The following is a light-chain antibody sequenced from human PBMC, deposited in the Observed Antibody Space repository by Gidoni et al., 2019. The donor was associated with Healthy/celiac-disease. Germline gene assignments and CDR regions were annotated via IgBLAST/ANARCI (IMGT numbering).Light chain of an antibody. CDR2: AAS. CDR1: RSISSY. J-gene: IGKJ4*01. CDR3: QQSYSTLPRT. V-gene: IGKV1-39*01. Sequence: DIQMTQSPSSLSASVGDRVTITCRASRSISSYLNWYQQKPGKAPNLLIYAASSLQSGVPSRFSGSGSGTDFTLTIISLQPEDFSTYYCQQSYSTLPRTFGGGTKVEIK.